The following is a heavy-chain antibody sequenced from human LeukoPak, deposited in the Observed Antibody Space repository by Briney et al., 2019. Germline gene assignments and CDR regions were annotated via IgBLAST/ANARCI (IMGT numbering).Heavy chain of an antibody. CDR3: GRRAYGIPFDP. J-gene: IGHJ5*02. CDR1: GGSISSYY. Sequence: SETLSLTCTVSGGSISSYYWSWIRQPPGKGLEWIGYIYYSGSTNYNPSLKSRVTISVDTSKNQFSLKVRSVTAADTAVYYCGRRAYGIPFDPWGQGTLVTVSS. V-gene: IGHV4-59*08. CDR2: IYYSGST. D-gene: IGHD2-21*01.